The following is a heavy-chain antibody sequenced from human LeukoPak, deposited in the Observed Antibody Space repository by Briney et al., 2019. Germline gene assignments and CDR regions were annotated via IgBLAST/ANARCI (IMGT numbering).Heavy chain of an antibody. V-gene: IGHV4-34*01. CDR3: ARVPYYYDSSGYDAFDI. D-gene: IGHD3-22*01. CDR1: GGSFSGYY. CDR2: INHSGST. Sequence: SETLSLTCAVYGGSFSGYYWRWIRQPPGKGLEWIGEINHSGSTNYNPSLKSRVTISVDTSKNQFSLKLSSVTAADTAVYYCARVPYYYDSSGYDAFDIWGQGTMVTVSS. J-gene: IGHJ3*02.